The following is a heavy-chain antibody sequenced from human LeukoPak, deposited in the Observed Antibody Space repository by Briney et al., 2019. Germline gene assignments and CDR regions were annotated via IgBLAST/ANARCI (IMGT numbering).Heavy chain of an antibody. D-gene: IGHD6-13*01. CDR1: GFSFSSHA. J-gene: IGHJ3*02. CDR2: ISGNGHGT. CDR3: ARASITASGPHDVYDM. V-gene: IGHV3-64*02. Sequence: RGSLRLSCAASGFSFSSHAMHWVRQAPGKGLEYVSAISGNGHGTWYGDSVKGRFSISRDNSEQMLYLQMGSLRAEDMAVYFCARASITASGPHDVYDMWGRGTMVTVSS.